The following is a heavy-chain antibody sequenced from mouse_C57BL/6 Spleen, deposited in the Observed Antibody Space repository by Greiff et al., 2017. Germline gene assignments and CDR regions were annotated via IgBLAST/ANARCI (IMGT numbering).Heavy chain of an antibody. CDR3: ARSITTVVATPFYAMDY. J-gene: IGHJ4*01. Sequence: EVNVVESGGGLVKPGGSLKLSCAASGFNFSDYGMHWVRQAPEKGLEWVAYISSGSSTIYYADKVQGRFTISRDNAKNTLFLQMTILRSEDTAMYYCARSITTVVATPFYAMDYWGQGTSVTVSS. CDR2: ISSGSSTI. CDR1: GFNFSDYG. V-gene: IGHV5-17*01. D-gene: IGHD1-1*01.